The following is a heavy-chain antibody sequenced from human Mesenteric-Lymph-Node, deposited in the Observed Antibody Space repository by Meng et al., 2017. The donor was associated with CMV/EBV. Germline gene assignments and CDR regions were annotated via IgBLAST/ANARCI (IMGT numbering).Heavy chain of an antibody. CDR1: FSGYY. CDR2: INHSGST. Sequence: FSGYYWSWIHQPPGKGLEWIGEINHSGSTNYNPSLKSRVTISVDTSKNQFSLKLSSVTAADTAVYYCARDMVGYCSSTSCYLHWFDPWGQGTLVTVSS. D-gene: IGHD2-2*01. CDR3: ARDMVGYCSSTSCYLHWFDP. J-gene: IGHJ5*02. V-gene: IGHV4-34*01.